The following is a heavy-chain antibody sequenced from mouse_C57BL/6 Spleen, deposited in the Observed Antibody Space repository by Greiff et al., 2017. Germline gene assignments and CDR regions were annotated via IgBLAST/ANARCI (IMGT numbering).Heavy chain of an antibody. CDR2: IDPEDGET. V-gene: IGHV14-2*01. CDR1: GFNIKDYY. Sequence: VQLKESGAELVKPGASVKLSCTASGFNIKDYYMHWVKQRPEQGLEWIGRIDPEDGETKYAPKFQGKATITADTSSNTAYLQLSSLTSEDTAVYYCAWEGSYDYDVGAWFAYWGQGTLVTVSA. CDR3: AWEGSYDYDVGAWFAY. J-gene: IGHJ3*01. D-gene: IGHD2-4*01.